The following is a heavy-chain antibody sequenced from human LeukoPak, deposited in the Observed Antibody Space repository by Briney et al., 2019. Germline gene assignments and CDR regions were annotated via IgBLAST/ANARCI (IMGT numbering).Heavy chain of an antibody. D-gene: IGHD1-26*01. J-gene: IGHJ6*02. CDR3: ARDRSGSYYLPGYYYYGMDV. CDR2: ISAYNGDT. Sequence: ASVKVSCKTSGYIFAHNGISWVRQAPGQGPEWMGWISAYNGDTNYAQNFQGRVTMTRDTSTSTVYMELRSLRSDDTAVYYCARDRSGSYYLPGYYYYGMDVWGQGTTVTVSS. CDR1: GYIFAHNG. V-gene: IGHV1-18*01.